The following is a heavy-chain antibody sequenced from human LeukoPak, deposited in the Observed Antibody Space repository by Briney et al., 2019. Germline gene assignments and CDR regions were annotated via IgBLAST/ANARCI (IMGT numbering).Heavy chain of an antibody. J-gene: IGHJ3*02. CDR3: ATRNFGDYGAFDI. Sequence: PGASVKVSCKVSGYTLSDLAMHWVRQAPGKGLEWMGGLAPEDGEAIYAQPLQGRVTMTEDTSSDTAYMVLSSLRSEDTAVYYCATRNFGDYGAFDIWGQGTMVTVSS. CDR2: LAPEDGEA. D-gene: IGHD4-17*01. CDR1: GYTLSDLA. V-gene: IGHV1-24*01.